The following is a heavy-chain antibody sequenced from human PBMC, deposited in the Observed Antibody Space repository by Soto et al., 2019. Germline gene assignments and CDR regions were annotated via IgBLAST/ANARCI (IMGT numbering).Heavy chain of an antibody. Sequence: EEQLVESGGGLVQPGGSLRLSCTASGFTVSNYWTHWVRQLPGKGLEWVSRINIDGSRITYSDSMKGRFTMSRDNAKNTLYLQMNSLRADDTAVYYCIRGRSGWNTVDVWGQGTTVIVS. CDR3: IRGRSGWNTVDV. D-gene: IGHD6-19*01. V-gene: IGHV3-74*03. CDR1: GFTVSNYW. CDR2: INIDGSRI. J-gene: IGHJ6*02.